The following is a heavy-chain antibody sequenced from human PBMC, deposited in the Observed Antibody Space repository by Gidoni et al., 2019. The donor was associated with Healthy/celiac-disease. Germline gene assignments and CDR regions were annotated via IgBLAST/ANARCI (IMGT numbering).Heavy chain of an antibody. V-gene: IGHV3-23*01. J-gene: IGHJ4*02. CDR3: AKGVLEKVAVEYYFDY. CDR1: GFSFRSYG. Sequence: VQLLESGGGLVQPGGFLRLSCAASGFSFRSYGMNLVRQATGKGLEWVSAISGSGGSTYYADSVKGRFTISRDNSKNTLYLQRNSLRAEDTDVYYCAKGVLEKVAVEYYFDYWGQGTLVTVSS. D-gene: IGHD3-3*01. CDR2: ISGSGGST.